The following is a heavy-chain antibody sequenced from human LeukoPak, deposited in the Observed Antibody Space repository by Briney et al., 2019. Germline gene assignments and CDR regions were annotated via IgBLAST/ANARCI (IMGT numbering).Heavy chain of an antibody. CDR3: AKALPDSSLFDFQH. J-gene: IGHJ1*01. CDR2: ISYDGSNK. CDR1: GFTFSSYG. D-gene: IGHD3-22*01. Sequence: GGSLRLSCAASGFTFSSYGMHWVRQAPGKGLEWVAVISYDGSNKYYADSVKGRFTISRDNSKNTLYLQMNSLRAEDTAVYYCAKALPDSSLFDFQHWGQGTLVTVSS. V-gene: IGHV3-30*18.